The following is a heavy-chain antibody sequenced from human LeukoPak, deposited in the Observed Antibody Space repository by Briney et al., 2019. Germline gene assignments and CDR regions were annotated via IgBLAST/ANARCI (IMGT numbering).Heavy chain of an antibody. V-gene: IGHV3-64*01. D-gene: IGHD6-13*01. Sequence: GGPLTLSCAASGFSFSSYFMHWVREATGKGLEYVSVISSNGAVTYYANSVKGRFTISRDNSKNTPYLQMGSLRGEDTAVYYCTRQLAAAGRGWFDPWGQGTLVTVSS. CDR3: TRQLAAAGRGWFDP. J-gene: IGHJ5*02. CDR2: ISSNGAVT. CDR1: GFSFSSYF.